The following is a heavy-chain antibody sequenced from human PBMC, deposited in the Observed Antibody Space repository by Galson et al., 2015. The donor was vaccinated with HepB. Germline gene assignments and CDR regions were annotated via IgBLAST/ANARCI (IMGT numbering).Heavy chain of an antibody. CDR1: GFSFEHYT. J-gene: IGHJ6*02. V-gene: IGHV3-43D*03. D-gene: IGHD3-22*01. Sequence: SLRLSCAASGFSFEHYTMHWVRQIPGKSLEWLSFITWDGKTTSYADSARGRFITSRDNNKNSLYLEMKSLRVDDTALYYCAKDYFDSSGGTYYYYGMDAWGPGTTVTVAS. CDR2: ITWDGKTT. CDR3: AKDYFDSSGGTYYYYGMDA.